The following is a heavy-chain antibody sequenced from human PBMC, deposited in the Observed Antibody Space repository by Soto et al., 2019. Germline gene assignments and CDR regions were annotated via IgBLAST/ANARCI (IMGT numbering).Heavy chain of an antibody. D-gene: IGHD4-17*01. Sequence: PGGSLRLSCAASGFTFNNFWMHWVRQAPGKGLEWVANIKPDGSEKYYVDSVRGRFTISRDNAESSLSLQMNSLRAEDTAVYYCVRFYGDYGRWGQGTLVTVSS. CDR2: IKPDGSEK. CDR3: VRFYGDYGR. J-gene: IGHJ4*02. CDR1: GFTFNNFW. V-gene: IGHV3-7*01.